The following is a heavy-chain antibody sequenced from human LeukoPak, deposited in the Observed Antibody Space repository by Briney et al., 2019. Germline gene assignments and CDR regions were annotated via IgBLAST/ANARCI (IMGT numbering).Heavy chain of an antibody. Sequence: GSLRLSCAASGFTFSSYAMSWVRQAPGKGLEWVSAISGSGGSTYYADSVKGRFTISRDNSKNTLYLQMYSLRAEDTAVYYCATRYCSGGSCYAFDYWGQGTLVTVSS. J-gene: IGHJ4*02. D-gene: IGHD2-15*01. CDR3: ATRYCSGGSCYAFDY. CDR2: ISGSGGST. V-gene: IGHV3-23*01. CDR1: GFTFSSYA.